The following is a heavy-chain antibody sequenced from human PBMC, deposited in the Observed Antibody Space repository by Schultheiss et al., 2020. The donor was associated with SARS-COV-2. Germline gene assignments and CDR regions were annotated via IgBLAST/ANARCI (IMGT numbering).Heavy chain of an antibody. CDR1: GFTFSSYE. J-gene: IGHJ6*02. V-gene: IGHV3-7*01. D-gene: IGHD2-8*01. CDR2: IKQDGSEK. CDR3: AKDLTLYGPPDQYGMDV. Sequence: GGSLRLSCAASGFTFSSYEMNWVRQAPGKGLEWVANIKQDGSEKYYVDSVKGRFTISRDNAKNSLYLQMNSLRAEDTAVYYCAKDLTLYGPPDQYGMDVWGQGTTVTVSS.